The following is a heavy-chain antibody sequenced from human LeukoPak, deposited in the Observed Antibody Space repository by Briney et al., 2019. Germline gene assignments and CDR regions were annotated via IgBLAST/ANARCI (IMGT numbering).Heavy chain of an antibody. V-gene: IGHV4-61*02. D-gene: IGHD5-18*01. J-gene: IGHJ4*02. CDR3: ARGAGGIQLWSRFDN. CDR2: IYTTGST. CDR1: GGSISSGSYY. Sequence: SETLSLTCTVSGGSISSGSYYWSWIRQPAGKGLEWIGRIYTTGSTNYNPSLRSRVFISVDTSENQFSLYLSSVTAADTAVYYCARGAGGIQLWSRFDNWGQGTLVTVSS.